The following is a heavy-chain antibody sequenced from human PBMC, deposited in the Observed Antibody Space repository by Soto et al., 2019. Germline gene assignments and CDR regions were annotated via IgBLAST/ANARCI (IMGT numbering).Heavy chain of an antibody. CDR3: ARCLHCSNGGRFDP. Sequence: QVQLQESGPGLVTPSGTLSLTCSVSGVSISRSNWWTWVRQAPGKGLEWIGELYPSGGTTYNPSLQNRVTISVDYSKNHLALTVTSVTAADTAVYYCARCLHCSNGGRFDPWGQGALVTVSS. V-gene: IGHV4-4*02. D-gene: IGHD2-8*01. J-gene: IGHJ5*02. CDR1: GVSISRSNW. CDR2: LYPSGGT.